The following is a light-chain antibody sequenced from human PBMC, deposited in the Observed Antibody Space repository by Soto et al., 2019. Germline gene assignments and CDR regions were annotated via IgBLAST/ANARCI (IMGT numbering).Light chain of an antibody. Sequence: EIVLTQSPGTLSLSPGERATLSCRASQSVSNNYLAWYQQKPGQAPRLLIYGASKRATGIPDRFSGSGSATDFTLTISRLEPEDLAVYYCHQYSSSPNTFGQGTKLEIK. CDR3: HQYSSSPNT. J-gene: IGKJ2*01. CDR2: GAS. CDR1: QSVSNNY. V-gene: IGKV3-20*01.